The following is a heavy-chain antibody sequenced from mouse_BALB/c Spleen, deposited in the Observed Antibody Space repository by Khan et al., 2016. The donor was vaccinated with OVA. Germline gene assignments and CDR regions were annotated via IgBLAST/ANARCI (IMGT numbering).Heavy chain of an antibody. Sequence: LKESGPELVKPGASMKISCKASGYLFTDYTMNWVKQSHGKNLEWIGLINPYNGDTNYNQKFRGKATLTVDKSSSTASMELLSLTSEDSAVYYCARSGYGGFAYWGQGTLVTVSA. V-gene: IGHV1-18*01. J-gene: IGHJ3*01. CDR1: GYLFTDYT. CDR3: ARSGYGGFAY. CDR2: INPYNGDT. D-gene: IGHD1-2*01.